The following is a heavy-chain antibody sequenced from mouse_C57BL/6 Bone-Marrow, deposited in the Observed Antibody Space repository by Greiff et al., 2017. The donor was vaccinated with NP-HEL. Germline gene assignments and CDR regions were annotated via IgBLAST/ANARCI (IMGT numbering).Heavy chain of an antibody. CDR2: INPGSGGT. CDR3: ARRWLLGGNYCDY. CDR1: GYAFTNYL. Sequence: QVQLQQSGAELVRPGTSVKVSCKASGYAFTNYLIEWVKQRPGQGLEWIGVINPGSGGTNYNEKFKGKATLTADKSSSTAYMQLSSLTSEDSAVYFCARRWLLGGNYCDYWGQGTTLTVSS. V-gene: IGHV1-54*01. D-gene: IGHD1-1*02. J-gene: IGHJ2*01.